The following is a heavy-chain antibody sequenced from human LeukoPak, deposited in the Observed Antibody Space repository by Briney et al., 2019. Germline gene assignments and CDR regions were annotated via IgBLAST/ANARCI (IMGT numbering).Heavy chain of an antibody. CDR1: GGSFSGYY. J-gene: IGHJ4*02. Sequence: ETLSLTCAVYGGSFSGYYWSWIRQAPGKGLEWVSSIDYSGGSTYYADSVKGRFTISRDNSKNTLYLQLNSLRGDDTAVYYCARNSGWYGVSWGQGTLVTVSS. V-gene: IGHV3-23*01. D-gene: IGHD6-19*01. CDR3: ARNSGWYGVS. CDR2: IDYSGGST.